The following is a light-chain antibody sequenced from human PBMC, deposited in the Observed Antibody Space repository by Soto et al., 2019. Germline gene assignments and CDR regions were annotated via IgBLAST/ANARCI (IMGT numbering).Light chain of an antibody. CDR1: QTVRNNY. Sequence: EFVLTQSPGTLSLSPGERATLSCRASQTVRNNYLAWYQQKPGQAPRLLIYDASSRATGIPDRFSGGRSGTAFTLNISRLEPEDFAVYYCPQFSSYPLTFGGGTKVEIK. CDR2: DAS. J-gene: IGKJ4*01. V-gene: IGKV3-20*01. CDR3: PQFSSYPLT.